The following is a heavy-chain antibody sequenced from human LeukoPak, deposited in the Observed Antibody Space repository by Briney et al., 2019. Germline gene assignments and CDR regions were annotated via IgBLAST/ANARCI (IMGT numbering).Heavy chain of an antibody. CDR2: IYYSGST. V-gene: IGHV4-61*08. CDR1: GGSISSGGYY. CDR3: ARGVNYDFFYNRYYFDY. J-gene: IGHJ4*02. D-gene: IGHD3-3*01. Sequence: SETLSLTCTVSGGSISSGGYYWSWIRQHPGKGLEWIGYIYYSGSTNYNPSLKSRVTISVDTSKNQFSLKLSSVTAADTAVYYCARGVNYDFFYNRYYFDYWGQGTLVTVSS.